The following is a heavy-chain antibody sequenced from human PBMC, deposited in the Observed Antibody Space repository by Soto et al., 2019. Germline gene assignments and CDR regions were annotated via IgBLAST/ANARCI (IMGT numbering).Heavy chain of an antibody. CDR2: IYYTGSN. Sequence: QVQLQESGPGLVKPSETLSLICTVSGGSISSYYWSWIRQPPGKGLEWIGYIYYTGSNNYNPSLKXRXTXXVDPSKNQFSLTLTSVTAADTAVYYCARFVPCSDGTCALDSWGQGTLVTVSS. D-gene: IGHD2-15*01. J-gene: IGHJ4*02. CDR3: ARFVPCSDGTCALDS. V-gene: IGHV4-59*12. CDR1: GGSISSYY.